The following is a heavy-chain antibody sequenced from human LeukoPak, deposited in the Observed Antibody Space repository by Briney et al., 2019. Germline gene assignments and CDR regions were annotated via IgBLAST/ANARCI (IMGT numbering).Heavy chain of an antibody. CDR1: GGSFSDYF. Sequence: KTSETLSLTCAVYGGSFSDYFWSWIRQPPGKGLEWIGEINHGGSTNYNPSLKTRVTMSVDTSKNQFSLKLTSVTAADTAVYYCARRYCSNTSCYYDYWGQGALVTVSS. J-gene: IGHJ4*02. CDR2: INHGGST. CDR3: ARRYCSNTSCYYDY. V-gene: IGHV4-34*01. D-gene: IGHD2-2*01.